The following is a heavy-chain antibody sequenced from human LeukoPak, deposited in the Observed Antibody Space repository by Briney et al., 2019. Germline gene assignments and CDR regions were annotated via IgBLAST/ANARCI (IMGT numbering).Heavy chain of an antibody. CDR2: IYYSGST. CDR1: GGSISSGGYS. CDR3: ARYNWNPLNWFDP. V-gene: IGHV4-31*03. J-gene: IGHJ5*02. D-gene: IGHD1-20*01. Sequence: SQTLSLTCTVSGGSISSGGYSWSWIRQHPGKGLEWIGYIYYSGSTYYNPSLKSRVTISVDTSKNQFSLKLSSVTAADTAVYYCARYNWNPLNWFDPWGQGTLVTVSS.